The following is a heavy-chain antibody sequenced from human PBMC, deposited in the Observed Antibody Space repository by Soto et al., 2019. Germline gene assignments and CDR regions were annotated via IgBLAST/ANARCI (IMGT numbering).Heavy chain of an antibody. V-gene: IGHV4-39*01. Sequence: PXXTLSLPFTVSGGSISSSSYYWGSIRQPPGKGLEWIGSIYYSGSTYYNPSLKSRVTISVDTSKNQFSLKLSSVTDADTAVYYCARSVFGVVIGFWFDPWGQGTLVTVS. CDR1: GGSISSSSYY. J-gene: IGHJ5*02. D-gene: IGHD3-3*01. CDR2: IYYSGST. CDR3: ARSVFGVVIGFWFDP.